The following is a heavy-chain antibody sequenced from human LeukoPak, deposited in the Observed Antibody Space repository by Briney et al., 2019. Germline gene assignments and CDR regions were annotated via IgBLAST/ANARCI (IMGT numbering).Heavy chain of an antibody. CDR3: ARTGVTMVRGVIITSYWFDP. D-gene: IGHD3-10*01. CDR2: IYTSGST. CDR1: GGSISSGSYY. J-gene: IGHJ5*02. Sequence: PSQTLSLTCTVSGGSISSGSYYWSWIRQPAGKGLEWIGRIYTSGSTNYNPSLKSRVTISVDTSKNQFSLKLSSVTAADTAVYYCARTGVTMVRGVIITSYWFDPWGQGTLVTVSS. V-gene: IGHV4-61*02.